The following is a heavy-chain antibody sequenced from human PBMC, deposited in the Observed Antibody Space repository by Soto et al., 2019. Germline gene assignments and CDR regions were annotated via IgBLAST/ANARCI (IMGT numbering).Heavy chain of an antibody. V-gene: IGHV2-5*02. D-gene: IGHD3-16*01. CDR3: AHIPNYYQYDWFDP. Sequence: QITLKESGPPLVKPTQTLTLTCTFSGFSLTTRGVGVGWIRQPPGKALECLALIYWDDDKRYSPSLQSRLSITQDTSKNQVVLTMPNVDPVDTATYYCAHIPNYYQYDWFDPWGQGTLVSVSS. J-gene: IGHJ5*02. CDR1: GFSLTTRGVG. CDR2: IYWDDDK.